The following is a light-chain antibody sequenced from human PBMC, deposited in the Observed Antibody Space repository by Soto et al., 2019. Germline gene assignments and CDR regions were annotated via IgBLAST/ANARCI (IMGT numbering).Light chain of an antibody. CDR3: SSYAGSNNLV. J-gene: IGLJ2*01. CDR1: SGDVGGYNY. Sequence: QSALTQPPSASGSPGQSVTISCTGTSGDVGGYNYVSWYQQHPGKAPKLMIYEVSKRPSGVPDRFSGSKSGNTASLTVSGLQAEDDADYYCSSYAGSNNLVFGGGTKLTVL. CDR2: EVS. V-gene: IGLV2-8*01.